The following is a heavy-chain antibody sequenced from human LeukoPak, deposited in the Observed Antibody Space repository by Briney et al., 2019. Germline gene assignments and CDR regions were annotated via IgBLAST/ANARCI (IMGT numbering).Heavy chain of an antibody. V-gene: IGHV4-39*07. D-gene: IGHD4-17*01. CDR2: IYYSGST. J-gene: IGHJ3*02. CDR3: ARDFNGDYKNAFDI. Sequence: PSETLSLTCTVSGGSISSSSYYWGWIRQPPGKGLEWIGSIYYSGSTYYNPSLKSRVTISVDTSKNQFSLKLSSVTAADTAVYYCARDFNGDYKNAFDIWGQGTMVTVSS. CDR1: GGSISSSSYY.